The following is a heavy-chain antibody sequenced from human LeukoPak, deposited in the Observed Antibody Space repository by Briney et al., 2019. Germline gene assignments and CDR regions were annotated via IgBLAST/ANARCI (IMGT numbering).Heavy chain of an antibody. J-gene: IGHJ4*02. CDR1: GVTFSNYW. CDR2: INQDGSEK. CDR3: ARDRVTALADY. D-gene: IGHD2-21*02. Sequence: GGSLRLSCVDSGVTFSNYWMNWVRQAPGKGLEWVANINQDGSEKYYVDSVKGRFTISRDNAKKSLYLQMDSLRAQDTAVYYCARDRVTALADYWGQGTLVTVSS. V-gene: IGHV3-7*01.